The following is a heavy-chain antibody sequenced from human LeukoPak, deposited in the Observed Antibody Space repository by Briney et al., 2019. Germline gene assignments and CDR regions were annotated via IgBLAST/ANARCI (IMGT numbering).Heavy chain of an antibody. Sequence: ASVKVSCKASGYTFTGYYMHWVRQAPGQGLEWMGWINPNSGGTNYAQKFQGRVTMTRETDISTAYMELSRLRSDDTAVYYCARARITMVRGAPSAVSNWFDPWGQGTLVTVSS. J-gene: IGHJ5*02. D-gene: IGHD3-10*01. CDR3: ARARITMVRGAPSAVSNWFDP. CDR1: GYTFTGYY. CDR2: INPNSGGT. V-gene: IGHV1-2*02.